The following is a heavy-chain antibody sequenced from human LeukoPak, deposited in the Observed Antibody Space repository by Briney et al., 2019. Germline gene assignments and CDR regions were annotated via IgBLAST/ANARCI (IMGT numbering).Heavy chain of an antibody. D-gene: IGHD6-13*01. J-gene: IGHJ4*02. CDR2: ISGSGGST. Sequence: GGSLRLSCAASGFTFSSYAMSWVRQAPGKGLEWVSAISGSGGSTYYADSVKGRFTISRDNSKNTLYLQMNSLRAEDTAVYYCAKDSPPEAAAGVPFDYWGQGTLVTVSS. CDR1: GFTFSSYA. V-gene: IGHV3-23*01. CDR3: AKDSPPEAAAGVPFDY.